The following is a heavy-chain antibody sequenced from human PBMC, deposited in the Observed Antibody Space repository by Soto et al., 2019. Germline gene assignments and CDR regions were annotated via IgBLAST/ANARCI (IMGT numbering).Heavy chain of an antibody. J-gene: IGHJ2*01. CDR3: VREGGDFDCCFNP. CDR1: GYTFTSHG. Sequence: QVPLVQSGAEVKEHGASVKVYCKTSGYTFTSHGAYCVRQAPGQGLEWVGWISPYNGNTNYEQRLQRRVTLTTDTSTSTAYMERRSLRPDDPSVYYCVREGGDFDCCFNPWGRGAPVTV. CDR2: ISPYNGNT. D-gene: IGHD2-21*01. V-gene: IGHV1-18*01.